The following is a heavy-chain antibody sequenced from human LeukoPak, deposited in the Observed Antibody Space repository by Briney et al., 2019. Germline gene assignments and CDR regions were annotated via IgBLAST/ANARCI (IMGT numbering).Heavy chain of an antibody. CDR1: GYTFTGYY. CDR2: INPNSGGT. D-gene: IGHD6-6*01. Sequence: ASVKVSCKASGYTFTGYYMYWVRQAPGQGLEWMGWINPNSGGTNYAQKFQGRVTMTRDTSISTAYMELSRLRSDDTAVYYCARDGVAARFGDDYYYYYMDVWGKGTTVTVSS. J-gene: IGHJ6*03. CDR3: ARDGVAARFGDDYYYYYMDV. V-gene: IGHV1-2*02.